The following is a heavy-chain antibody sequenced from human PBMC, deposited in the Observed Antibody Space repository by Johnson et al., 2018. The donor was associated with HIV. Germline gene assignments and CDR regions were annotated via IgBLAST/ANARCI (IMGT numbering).Heavy chain of an antibody. CDR2: ISYDGSNK. Sequence: QVQLVESGGGVVQPGRSLRLSCAVSGFTFSSYAMHWVRQAPGKGLEWVAIISYDGSNKYYADSVKGRFTISRDNSKNTLYLQMNSLRAEDTAVYYCAKESAFDIWGQGTMVTVSS. CDR3: AKESAFDI. V-gene: IGHV3-30-3*01. CDR1: GFTFSSYA. J-gene: IGHJ3*02.